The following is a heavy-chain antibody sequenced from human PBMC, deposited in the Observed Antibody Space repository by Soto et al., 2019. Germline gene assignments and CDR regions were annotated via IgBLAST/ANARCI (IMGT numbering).Heavy chain of an antibody. D-gene: IGHD3-22*01. Sequence: GSLRLSCAASGFTFSIYAMSWVRQAPGKGLEWVSGISASGGYTNYADSVEGRFTISRDNSKNTLYLQMDSLRAEDTALHYCVKDRVSSGCTWFDPWGQGTLVTVSS. J-gene: IGHJ5*02. CDR1: GFTFSIYA. V-gene: IGHV3-23*01. CDR3: VKDRVSSGCTWFDP. CDR2: ISASGGYT.